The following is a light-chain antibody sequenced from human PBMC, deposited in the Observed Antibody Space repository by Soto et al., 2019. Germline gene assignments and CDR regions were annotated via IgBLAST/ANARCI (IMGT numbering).Light chain of an antibody. V-gene: IGKV3-20*01. CDR3: HQDAYQYT. Sequence: EIALTKSEGTLSLSPGDRATLSCSASQSVGSKCLAWYQQISGQAPRLVVYGASSRATGISDRFSGSGSGTVITITISTLEPEDSPIYYCHQDAYQYTFGQGNKVEI. J-gene: IGKJ1*01. CDR2: GAS. CDR1: QSVGSKC.